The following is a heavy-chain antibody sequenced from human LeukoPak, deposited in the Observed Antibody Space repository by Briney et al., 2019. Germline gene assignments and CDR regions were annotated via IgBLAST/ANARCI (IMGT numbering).Heavy chain of an antibody. D-gene: IGHD6-13*01. J-gene: IGHJ6*02. CDR3: ARGIAAAGSYYYYGMDV. CDR1: GYTFTSYG. CDR2: ISAYNGNT. V-gene: IGHV1-18*01. Sequence: ASVKVSCTPSGYTFTSYGISWVRQAPGQGLEWMGWISAYNGNTNYAQKLQGRVTMTTDTSTSTAYMELRSLRSDDTAVCYCARGIAAAGSYYYYGMDVWGQGTTVTVSS.